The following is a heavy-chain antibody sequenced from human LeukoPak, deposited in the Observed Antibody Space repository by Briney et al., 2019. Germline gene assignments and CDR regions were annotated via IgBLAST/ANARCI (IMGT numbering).Heavy chain of an antibody. Sequence: AGGSLRLSCAASGFTFSSYAMSWVRQAPGKGLERVSAISGSGGSTYYADSVKGRFTISRDNSKNTLYLQMNSLRAEDTAVYYCAKAGQDTMIVVAGDWFDPWGQGTLVTVSS. V-gene: IGHV3-23*01. CDR2: ISGSGGST. CDR1: GFTFSSYA. D-gene: IGHD3-22*01. J-gene: IGHJ5*02. CDR3: AKAGQDTMIVVAGDWFDP.